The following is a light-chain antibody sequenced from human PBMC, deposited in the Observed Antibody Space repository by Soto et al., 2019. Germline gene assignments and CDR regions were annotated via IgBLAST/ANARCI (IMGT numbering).Light chain of an antibody. CDR2: AAS. J-gene: IGKJ2*01. CDR3: QQYNDSFPYT. CDR1: QGISSY. Sequence: AIRMTQSPSSFSASTGDRVTITCRASQGISSYLAWYQQKPGKAPKLLIYAASTLQSGVPSRFSGSGSGTDFTLTISCLQSEDFATYYCQQYNDSFPYTFGQGTKVDIK. V-gene: IGKV1-8*01.